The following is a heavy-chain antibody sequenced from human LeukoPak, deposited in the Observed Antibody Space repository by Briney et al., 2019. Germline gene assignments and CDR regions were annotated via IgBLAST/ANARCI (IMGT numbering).Heavy chain of an antibody. D-gene: IGHD5-24*01. V-gene: IGHV4-59*01. CDR3: ARGADLEMATITDYYYMDV. CDR1: GGSISSYY. Sequence: SETLSLTCTVSGGSISSYYWSWIRQPPGKGLEWIGYIYYSGSTNYNPSLKSRVTISVDTTKNQFSLKLSSVTAADTAVYYCARGADLEMATITDYYYMDVWGKGTTVTVSS. CDR2: IYYSGST. J-gene: IGHJ6*03.